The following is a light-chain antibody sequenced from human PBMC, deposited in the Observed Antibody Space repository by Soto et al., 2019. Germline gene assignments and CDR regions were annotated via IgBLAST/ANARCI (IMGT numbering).Light chain of an antibody. V-gene: IGKV4-1*01. J-gene: IGKJ4*01. CDR1: QRLLSSSTNKNY. CDR2: WAS. Sequence: DIVMTHSPDSLVVSLGERATINCKSSQRLLSSSTNKNYLAWYQQKPGQPPKLLIYWASTRDSGVPDRFSGSGSGTVFTLTISSLQAEDVAVYYCQQYYSAPLTFAGGTKVDIK. CDR3: QQYYSAPLT.